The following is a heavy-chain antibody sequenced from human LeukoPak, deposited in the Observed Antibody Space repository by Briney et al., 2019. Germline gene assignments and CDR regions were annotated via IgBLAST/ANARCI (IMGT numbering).Heavy chain of an antibody. Sequence: GGSLRLSCAASGFTFTTYWMTWVRQAPGKGLEWVANINQDGTEKYYVDSVKGRFTISRDNAKNSLYLQMNSLRAEDTAVYYCARHLYYYCMDVWGKGTTVTVSS. CDR1: GFTFTTYW. J-gene: IGHJ6*03. CDR3: ARHLYYYCMDV. V-gene: IGHV3-7*01. CDR2: INQDGTEK.